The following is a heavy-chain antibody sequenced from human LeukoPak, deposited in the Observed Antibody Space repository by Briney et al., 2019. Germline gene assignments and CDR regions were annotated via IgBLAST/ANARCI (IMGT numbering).Heavy chain of an antibody. CDR3: AETPTNWYTLDY. CDR2: ILHDGSKK. V-gene: IGHV3-30*03. CDR1: GCTFSGYA. Sequence: GGSLRLSCTLSGCTFSGYAMHGVRQAPGKGLEWVAVILHDGSKKYYVDSVKGRFTISRDNSINTLFLQLDSLRPEDSAVYYCAETPTNWYTLDYWGQGTLVTVSS. J-gene: IGHJ4*02. D-gene: IGHD2-2*02.